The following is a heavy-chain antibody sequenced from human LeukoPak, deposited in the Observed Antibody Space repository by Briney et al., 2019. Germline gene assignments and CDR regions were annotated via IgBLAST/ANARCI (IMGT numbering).Heavy chain of an antibody. V-gene: IGHV3-53*01. CDR1: GFTVSSNY. D-gene: IGHD1-1*01. CDR3: ARVYTRTHWNRFDY. Sequence: GGSLRLSCAASGFTVSSNYMSWVRQAPGKGLEWVSVIYSGGSTYYADSVKGRFTISRDNSKNTLYLQMNSLRAEDTAVYYCARVYTRTHWNRFDYWGQGTLATVSS. CDR2: IYSGGST. J-gene: IGHJ4*02.